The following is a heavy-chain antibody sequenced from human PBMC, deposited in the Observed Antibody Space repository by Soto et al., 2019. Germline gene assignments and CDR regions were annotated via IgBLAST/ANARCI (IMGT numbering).Heavy chain of an antibody. CDR3: ARGGRAMVERYYYYYMDV. V-gene: IGHV1-8*01. D-gene: IGHD5-18*01. CDR1: GYTFTSYD. CDR2: MNPNSGNT. Sequence: QVQLVQSGAEVKKPGASVKVSCKASGYTFTSYDINWVRQATGQGLEWMGWMNPNSGNTGYAQKFQDRVTMTRNTSISTAYMELSSLRSEDTAVYYCARGGRAMVERYYYYYMDVWGKGTTVTVSS. J-gene: IGHJ6*03.